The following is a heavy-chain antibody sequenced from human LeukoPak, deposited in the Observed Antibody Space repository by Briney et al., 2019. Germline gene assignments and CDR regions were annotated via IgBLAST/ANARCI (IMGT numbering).Heavy chain of an antibody. CDR2: IYYSGST. Sequence: SQTLSLTCTVSGGSISSGGYYWSWIRQHPGKGLEWIGYIYYSGSTYYNPSLKSRVTISVDTSKNQFSLKLSSVTAADTAVYYCARRKVTMVRGAEYYYYYYGMDVWGQGTTVTVSS. J-gene: IGHJ6*02. CDR3: ARRKVTMVRGAEYYYYYYGMDV. D-gene: IGHD3-10*01. V-gene: IGHV4-31*03. CDR1: GGSISSGGYY.